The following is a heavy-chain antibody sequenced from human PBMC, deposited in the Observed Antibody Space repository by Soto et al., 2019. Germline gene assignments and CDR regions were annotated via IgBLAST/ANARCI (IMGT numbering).Heavy chain of an antibody. V-gene: IGHV4-39*01. CDR3: ARPYCSGGSCYSEGWFDP. Sequence: SETLSLTCTVSGGSISSSSYYWGWIRQPPGKGLEWIGSIYYSGSTYYNPSLKSRVTISVDTSKNQFSLKLSSVTAADTAVYYCARPYCSGGSCYSEGWFDPWGQGTLVTVS. J-gene: IGHJ5*02. CDR1: GGSISSSSYY. D-gene: IGHD2-15*01. CDR2: IYYSGST.